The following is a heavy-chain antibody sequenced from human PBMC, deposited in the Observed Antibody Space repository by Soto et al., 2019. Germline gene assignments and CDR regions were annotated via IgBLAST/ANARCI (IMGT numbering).Heavy chain of an antibody. V-gene: IGHV1-58*01. CDR2: IVSGSGNT. D-gene: IGHD2-2*01. Sequence: SVKDPCMASGFIFTSSSVQWLRQARAQRLEWIGRIVSGSGNTNYAQKFQERVTITRDMSTSTAYMERSSLRSEDTAVYYCAADGSFPNCSSTSCYDGGADYYYYYGMDVWGQGTTVTVSS. CDR3: AADGSFPNCSSTSCYDGGADYYYYYGMDV. CDR1: GFIFTSSS. J-gene: IGHJ6*02.